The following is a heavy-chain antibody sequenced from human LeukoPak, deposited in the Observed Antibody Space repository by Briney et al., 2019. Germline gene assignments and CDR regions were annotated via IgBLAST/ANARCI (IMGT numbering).Heavy chain of an antibody. CDR2: IYSGGNT. J-gene: IGHJ4*02. CDR3: ARGETSSYDY. D-gene: IGHD2-2*01. V-gene: IGHV3-53*01. Sequence: PGGSLRLSCAASGFTVSINYMSWVRQAPGKGLEWVSVIYSGGNTYYSDSVKGRFTISRDNSKNTVYLQMNSLRAEGTAVYYCARGETSSYDYWGQGTLVTVSS. CDR1: GFTVSINY.